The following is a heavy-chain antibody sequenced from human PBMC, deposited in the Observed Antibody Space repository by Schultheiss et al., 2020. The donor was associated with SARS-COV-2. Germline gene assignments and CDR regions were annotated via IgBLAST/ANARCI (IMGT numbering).Heavy chain of an antibody. Sequence: SETLSLTCTVSGGSFSSYYWSWIRQPPGKGLEWIGEINHSGSTNYNPSLKSRVTISVDTSKNQFSLKLSSVTAADTAVYYCARGRNCSSTSCSRYYYYMDVWGKGTTVTVSS. CDR1: GGSFSSYY. D-gene: IGHD2-2*01. CDR2: INHSGST. V-gene: IGHV4-34*01. J-gene: IGHJ6*03. CDR3: ARGRNCSSTSCSRYYYYMDV.